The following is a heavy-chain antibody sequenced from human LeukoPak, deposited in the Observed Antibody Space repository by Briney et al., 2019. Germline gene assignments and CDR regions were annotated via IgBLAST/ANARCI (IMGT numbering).Heavy chain of an antibody. CDR3: ARASMVRGVDY. CDR2: IYYSGST. Sequence: SETLSLTCTVSGGSINSGGYYWSWIRQHPGKGLEWIGYIYYSGSTYYNPSLKSRVTISVDTSKNQFSLKLSSVTAADTAVYYCARASMVRGVDYWGQGTLVTVSS. V-gene: IGHV4-30-4*08. J-gene: IGHJ4*02. CDR1: GGSINSGGYY. D-gene: IGHD3-10*01.